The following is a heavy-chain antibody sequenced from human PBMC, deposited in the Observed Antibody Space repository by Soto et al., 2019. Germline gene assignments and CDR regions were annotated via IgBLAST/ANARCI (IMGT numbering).Heavy chain of an antibody. CDR3: VRQGIGTVHGLVDV. V-gene: IGHV4-59*08. J-gene: IGHJ6*02. CDR1: GDSIGTYN. CDR2: IYSTGGT. D-gene: IGHD1-1*01. Sequence: QVQLHASGPGLVKPSDTLSLTCSVSGDSIGTYNWGWIRQPPGKRLEWIGYIYSTGGTSYNPALKSRVTISADTSTRQFSLRLTSVTAADTAVYYCVRQGIGTVHGLVDVWGQGTMVTVSS.